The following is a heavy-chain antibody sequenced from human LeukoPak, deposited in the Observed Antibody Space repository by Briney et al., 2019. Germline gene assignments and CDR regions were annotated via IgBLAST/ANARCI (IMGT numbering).Heavy chain of an antibody. V-gene: IGHV1-2*02. CDR1: GYIFTNYG. Sequence: ASVKVSCKVSGYIFTNYGISWVRQAPGQGLEWMGWINPNSGGTNYAQNFQGRVTMTRDTSISTVYMELSGLRSDDTAVYYCVRDEDASSDNAFDIWGQGTMVTVSS. J-gene: IGHJ3*02. D-gene: IGHD3-22*01. CDR2: INPNSGGT. CDR3: VRDEDASSDNAFDI.